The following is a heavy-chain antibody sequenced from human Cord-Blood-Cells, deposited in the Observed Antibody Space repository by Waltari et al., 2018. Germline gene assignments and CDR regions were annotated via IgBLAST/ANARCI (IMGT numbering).Heavy chain of an antibody. D-gene: IGHD2-2*01. CDR1: GGSFSGYY. CDR3: ARASSLYCSSTSCYDAFDI. Sequence: QVQLQQWGAGLLKPSETLSITCAVYGGSFSGYYWSWIRQPPGKGLEWIGEINHSGSTNYNPSLKSRVTISVDTSKNQFSLKLSSVTAADTAVYYCARASSLYCSSTSCYDAFDIWGQGTMVTVSS. V-gene: IGHV4-34*01. J-gene: IGHJ3*02. CDR2: INHSGST.